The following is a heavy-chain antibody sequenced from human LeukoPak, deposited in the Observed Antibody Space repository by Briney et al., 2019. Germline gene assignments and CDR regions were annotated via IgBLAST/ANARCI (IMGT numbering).Heavy chain of an antibody. J-gene: IGHJ6*03. CDR3: ARSRGVPPGYYYYYMDV. V-gene: IGHV4-59*01. Sequence: SETLSLTCTVSGGSISSYYWSWIRQPPGKGLEWIGYIYYSGSTNYNPSLKSRVTISVDTSKNQFSLKLSSVTAADTAVYYCARSRGVPPGYYYYYMDVWGKGTTVTVSS. CDR1: GGSISSYY. CDR2: IYYSGST. D-gene: IGHD3-10*01.